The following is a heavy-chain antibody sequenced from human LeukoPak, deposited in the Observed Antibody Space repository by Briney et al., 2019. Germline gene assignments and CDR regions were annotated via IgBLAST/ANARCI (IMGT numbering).Heavy chain of an antibody. CDR3: ARSPLNPLFLCYSGLSPPHLQH. CDR1: GGSFSGYY. CDR2: INHSGST. V-gene: IGHV4-34*01. J-gene: IGHJ1*01. D-gene: IGHD1-26*01. Sequence: PSETLSLTCAVYGGSFSGYYWSWIRQPPGKGLEWIGEINHSGSTNYNPSLKSRVTISVDTSKNQFSLKLSSVTAADTAVYYCARSPLNPLFLCYSGLSPPHLQHWGQGTLGNVSS.